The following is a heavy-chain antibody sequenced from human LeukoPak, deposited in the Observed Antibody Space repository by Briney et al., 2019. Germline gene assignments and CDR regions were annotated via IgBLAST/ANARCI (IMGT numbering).Heavy chain of an antibody. D-gene: IGHD2-21*02. J-gene: IGHJ4*02. CDR3: ARFAYCGGHCWYYFDY. CDR1: GGSISSGGYS. CDR2: IYHSGSGST. Sequence: ASQTLSLTCTVSGGSISSGGYSWSWIRQPPGKGLEWIVYIYHSGSGSTYYNPSLKSRVTISIDKSKNQFSLKLNSVTAADTAVYYCARFAYCGGHCWYYFDYWGQGSLVTVSS. V-gene: IGHV4-30-2*02.